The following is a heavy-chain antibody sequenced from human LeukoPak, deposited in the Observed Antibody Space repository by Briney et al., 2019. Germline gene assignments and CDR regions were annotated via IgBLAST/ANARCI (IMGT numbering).Heavy chain of an antibody. D-gene: IGHD2-2*01. V-gene: IGHV4-59*01. J-gene: IGHJ3*02. Sequence: SETLSLTCTVSGGSISSYYWSWIRQPPGKGLDWIGYVYYSGSTNYNPSLKSRVTISVDTSKNQFSLKLSSVTAADTAVYYCARTLVPGVRGAFDIWGRGTMVTVSS. CDR2: VYYSGST. CDR3: ARTLVPGVRGAFDI. CDR1: GGSISSYY.